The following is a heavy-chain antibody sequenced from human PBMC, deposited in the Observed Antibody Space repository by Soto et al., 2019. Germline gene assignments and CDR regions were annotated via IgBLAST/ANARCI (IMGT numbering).Heavy chain of an antibody. CDR1: GLTFRDAW. V-gene: IGHV3-15*05. D-gene: IGHD3-9*01. CDR3: AWQGTTSFYFPS. J-gene: IGHJ4*02. CDR2: IKSNAAKAPP. Sequence: AVSGLTFRDAWMNWVRQAPGKGLEWVGNIKSNAAKAPPEYAESVKGRFIISRDDPKNTVYLQMSGLKTEDTAVYYCAWQGTTSFYFPSWGQGTLVTVSS.